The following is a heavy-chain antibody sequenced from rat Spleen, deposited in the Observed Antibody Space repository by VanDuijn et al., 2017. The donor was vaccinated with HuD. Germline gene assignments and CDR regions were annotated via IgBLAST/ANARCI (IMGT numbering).Heavy chain of an antibody. J-gene: IGHJ3*01. CDR3: TREAAY. CDR2: ISSGGST. CDR1: GFSLTSNG. Sequence: QVQLKESGPGLVQPSQTLSLTCTVSGFSLTSNGVSWVRQPPGKGLEWIAAISSGGSTYYNSALKSRLSISRDTSKSQVFLKMNSLQTEDTAIYFCTREAAYWGQGTLVTVSS. V-gene: IGHV2S12*01.